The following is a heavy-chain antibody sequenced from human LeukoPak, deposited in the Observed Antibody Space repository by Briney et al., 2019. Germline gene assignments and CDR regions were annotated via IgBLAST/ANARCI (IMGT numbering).Heavy chain of an antibody. D-gene: IGHD2-2*02. CDR2: INSDGSTT. Sequence: GGSLRLSCAASGFALSSYWMHWVRRAPGKGLVWVSDINSDGSTTRYADSVQGRFTISRDNAKNTLYLQMNSLRADDTAVYYCATRDYTSSKYWGQGTLVTVAS. CDR1: GFALSSYW. CDR3: ATRDYTSSKY. V-gene: IGHV3-74*01. J-gene: IGHJ4*02.